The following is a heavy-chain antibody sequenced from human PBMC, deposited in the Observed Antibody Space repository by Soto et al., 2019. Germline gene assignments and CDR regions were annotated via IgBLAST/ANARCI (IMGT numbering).Heavy chain of an antibody. CDR2: INPNSGGT. CDR3: ARSLTEGYCTITGCYTRPLYGMDV. D-gene: IGHD2-2*02. CDR1: GYSLRSNY. J-gene: IGHJ6*02. V-gene: IGHV1-2*02. Sequence: ASVKVSCKASGYSLRSNYIHWVRQAPGQGLEWLGWINPNSGGTNYAQKFQGRVTVTRDTPTSTAYMELSRLTSDDTAVYYCARSLTEGYCTITGCYTRPLYGMDVWGQGTTVTVSS.